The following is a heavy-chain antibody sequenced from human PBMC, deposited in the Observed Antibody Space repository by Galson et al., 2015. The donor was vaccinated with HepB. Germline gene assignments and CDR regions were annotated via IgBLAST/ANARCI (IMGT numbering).Heavy chain of an antibody. Sequence: SLRLSCAASGFTFSNYGMHWVRQAPGKGLEWVAVVSHDGNTRYYADSVTGRFTVSRDNSKNTLSLQMDSLRAEDTAMYYCAKEDYNGPGNYYPQWGQGTLVTVSS. D-gene: IGHD3-10*01. J-gene: IGHJ4*02. CDR1: GFTFSNYG. V-gene: IGHV3-30*18. CDR2: VSHDGNTR. CDR3: AKEDYNGPGNYYPQ.